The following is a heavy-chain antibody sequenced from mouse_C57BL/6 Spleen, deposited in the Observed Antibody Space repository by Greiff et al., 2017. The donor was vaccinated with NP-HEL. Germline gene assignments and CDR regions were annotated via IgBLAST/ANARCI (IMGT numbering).Heavy chain of an antibody. V-gene: IGHV5-4*01. D-gene: IGHD2-5*01. J-gene: IGHJ2*01. CDR1: GFTFSSYA. CDR2: ISDGGSYT. CDR3: ARALYSNYLYYFDY. Sequence: EVQVVESGGGLVKPGGSLKLSCAASGFTFSSYAMSWVRQTPEKRLEWVATISDGGSYTYYPDNVKGRFTISRDNAKNNLYLQMSHLKSEDTAMYYCARALYSNYLYYFDYWGQGTTLTVSS.